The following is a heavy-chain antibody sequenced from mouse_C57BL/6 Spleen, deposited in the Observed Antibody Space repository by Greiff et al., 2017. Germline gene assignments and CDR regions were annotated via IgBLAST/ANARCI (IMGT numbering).Heavy chain of an antibody. CDR3: ARVYDGYYEMDY. Sequence: EVQLVESGPGLVKPSQSLSLTCSVTGYSITSGYYWNWIRQFPGNKLEWMGYISYDGSNNYNPSLKNRISLTRDTSKNPFFLKLNSVTTEDTATYYCARVYDGYYEMDYWGQGTSVTVSS. CDR2: ISYDGSN. V-gene: IGHV3-6*01. D-gene: IGHD2-3*01. J-gene: IGHJ4*01. CDR1: GYSITSGYY.